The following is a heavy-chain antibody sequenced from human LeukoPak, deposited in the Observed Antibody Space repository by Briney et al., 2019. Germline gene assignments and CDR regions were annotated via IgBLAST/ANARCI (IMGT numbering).Heavy chain of an antibody. J-gene: IGHJ4*02. V-gene: IGHV3-7*01. D-gene: IGHD2-21*01. CDR1: GFTFSSYW. CDR3: AKDEKCGGDCFQY. CDR2: IKQDGSEK. Sequence: GGSLRLSCAASGFTFSSYWVSWVRQAPGKGLEWVANIKQDGSEKYYVDSVKGRFTISRDNAKNSLYLQMNSLRAEDTAVYYCAKDEKCGGDCFQYWGQGTLVTVSS.